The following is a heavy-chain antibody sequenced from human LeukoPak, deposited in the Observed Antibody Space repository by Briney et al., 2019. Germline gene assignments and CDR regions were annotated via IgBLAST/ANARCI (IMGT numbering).Heavy chain of an antibody. D-gene: IGHD4-11*01. CDR3: ARDGTYSTPLDY. J-gene: IGHJ4*02. Sequence: GGSLRLSRAASGFTFSSYWMHWVRQAPGKGLVWVSRINGDGSSTNYADSVKGRFTISRDNAKNTLYLQMNSLRAEDTAVYYCARDGTYSTPLDYWGQGTLVTVSS. CDR1: GFTFSSYW. CDR2: INGDGSST. V-gene: IGHV3-74*01.